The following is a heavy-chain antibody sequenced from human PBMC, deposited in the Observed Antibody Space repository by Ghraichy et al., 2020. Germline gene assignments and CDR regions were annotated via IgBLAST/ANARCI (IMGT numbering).Heavy chain of an antibody. CDR1: GGSISSSSYY. CDR3: ARGDTSGWNFDY. Sequence: SETLSLTCTVSGGSISSSSYYWGWIRQPPGKGLEWIGNIYYSGSTYYNPSLKSRVTISVDTSKNQFSLKLSSVTAADTAVYYCARGDTSGWNFDYWGQGTLVTVSS. D-gene: IGHD6-19*01. J-gene: IGHJ4*02. V-gene: IGHV4-39*07. CDR2: IYYSGST.